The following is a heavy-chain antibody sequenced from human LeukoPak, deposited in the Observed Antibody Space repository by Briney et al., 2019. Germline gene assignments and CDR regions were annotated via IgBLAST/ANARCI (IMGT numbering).Heavy chain of an antibody. CDR1: GFTFSSYA. J-gene: IGHJ4*02. Sequence: GGSLRLSCAASGFTFSSYAMSWVRQAPGKGLEWVSYISSSGSTIYYADSVKGRFTISRDNAKNSLYLQMNSLRAEDTAVYYCARVQATAIGDYWGQGTLVTVSS. D-gene: IGHD5-18*01. CDR3: ARVQATAIGDY. V-gene: IGHV3-48*03. CDR2: ISSSGSTI.